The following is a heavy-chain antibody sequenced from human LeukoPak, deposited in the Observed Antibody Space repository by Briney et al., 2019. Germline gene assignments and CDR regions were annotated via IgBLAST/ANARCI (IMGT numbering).Heavy chain of an antibody. CDR1: GFTFSSYA. V-gene: IGHV3-23*01. Sequence: GGSLRLSCAASGFTFSSYAMSWVRQAPGKGLEWVSAISGSGGSTYYADSAKGRFTISRDNSKNTLYLQMNSLRAEDTAVYYCARIPGGYRYSSGSYYIDYWGQGTLVTVSS. D-gene: IGHD3-10*01. CDR3: ARIPGGYRYSSGSYYIDY. CDR2: ISGSGGST. J-gene: IGHJ4*02.